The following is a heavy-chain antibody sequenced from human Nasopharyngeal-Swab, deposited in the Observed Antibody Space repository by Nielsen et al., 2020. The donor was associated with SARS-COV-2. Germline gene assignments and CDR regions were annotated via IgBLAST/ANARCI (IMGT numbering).Heavy chain of an antibody. V-gene: IGHV4-39*01. CDR2: IYYRGST. CDR3: ARREGAIFGVVTYFDY. J-gene: IGHJ4*02. CDR1: GGSISSSSYY. Sequence: GSLRLSCTVSGGSISSSSYYWGWIRQPPGKGLEYIGSIYYRGSTNYNPSLRSRVTISVDTSKNQFSLKLSSVTAADTAVYYCARREGAIFGVVTYFDYWGQGTLVTVSS. D-gene: IGHD3-3*01.